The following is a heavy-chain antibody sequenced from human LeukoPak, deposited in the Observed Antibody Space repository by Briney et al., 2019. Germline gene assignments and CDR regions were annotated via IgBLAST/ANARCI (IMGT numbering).Heavy chain of an antibody. CDR3: ARDGGGLYYYDSSGYSHAFDI. J-gene: IGHJ3*02. D-gene: IGHD3-22*01. Sequence: PSETLSLTCTVSGGSISSYYWSWIRQPPGKGLEWIGYIYYSGSTNYNPSLKSRVTMSVDTSKNQFSLKLSSVTAADTAVYYCARDGGGLYYYDSSGYSHAFDIWGQGTMVTVSS. CDR2: IYYSGST. V-gene: IGHV4-59*12. CDR1: GGSISSYY.